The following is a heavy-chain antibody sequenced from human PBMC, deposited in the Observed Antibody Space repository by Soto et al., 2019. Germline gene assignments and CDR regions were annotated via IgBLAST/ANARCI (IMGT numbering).Heavy chain of an antibody. CDR1: GFTFRNHA. CDR2: IAYDGSNA. CDR3: ARGDREDILVVVGARPGEYGIDI. J-gene: IGHJ6*02. D-gene: IGHD2-15*01. V-gene: IGHV3-30-3*01. Sequence: QVQLVESGGGVVQPGGSLRLSCAASGFTFRNHAMHWVRQAPGKGLECLAVIAYDGSNAFYRDSVKGRFTISRDNSKNTLYLHMHSLRYEDTGVYYCARGDREDILVVVGARPGEYGIDIWGQGTTVTVSS.